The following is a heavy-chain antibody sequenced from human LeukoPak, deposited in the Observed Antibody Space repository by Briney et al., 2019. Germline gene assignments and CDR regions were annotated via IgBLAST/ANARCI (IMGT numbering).Heavy chain of an antibody. J-gene: IGHJ5*02. CDR2: IYYSGST. D-gene: IGHD3-10*01. Sequence: SETLSLTCTVSGGSVSSGSYYWSWIRQPPGKGLEWIGYIYYSGSTNYNPSLKSRVTISVDTSMNQFSLKLSSVTAADTAVYYCARANMVRGVPRFDPWGQGTLVTVSS. CDR3: ARANMVRGVPRFDP. V-gene: IGHV4-61*01. CDR1: GGSVSSGSYY.